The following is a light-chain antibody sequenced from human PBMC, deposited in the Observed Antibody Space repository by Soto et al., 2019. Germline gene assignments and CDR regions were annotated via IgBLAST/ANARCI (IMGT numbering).Light chain of an antibody. CDR3: QQYNNWPRT. V-gene: IGKV3-15*01. CDR2: GAS. J-gene: IGKJ1*01. CDR1: QSVTSN. Sequence: EIVITRSPATLSVSPGERATLSCRASQSVTSNLAWYQQKPGQAPRLLIYGASTRATGIPARFSGSGSGTEFNLTISSLQSEDFAVYYCQQYNNWPRTFGQGTKVDIK.